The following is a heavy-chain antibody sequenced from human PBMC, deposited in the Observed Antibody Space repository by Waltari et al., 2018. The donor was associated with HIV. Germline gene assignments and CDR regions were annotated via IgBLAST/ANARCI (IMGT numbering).Heavy chain of an antibody. D-gene: IGHD2-21*02. J-gene: IGHJ6*02. CDR2: IYSGGST. Sequence: EVQLVESGGGLVQPGGSLRLSCAASGFPVSSNYRCWVRQAPGKGLEWVSVIYSGGSTYYADSVKGRFTISRDNSKNTLYLQMNSLRAEDTAVYYCASIAYCGGDCYPRGMDVWGQGTTVTVSS. V-gene: IGHV3-66*01. CDR3: ASIAYCGGDCYPRGMDV. CDR1: GFPVSSNY.